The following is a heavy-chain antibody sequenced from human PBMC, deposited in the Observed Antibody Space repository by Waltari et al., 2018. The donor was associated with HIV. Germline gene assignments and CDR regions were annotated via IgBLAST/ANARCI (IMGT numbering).Heavy chain of an antibody. CDR3: ARAGRSFSSRPKTFDI. CDR2: IYYTGAA. J-gene: IGHJ3*02. D-gene: IGHD3-10*01. CDR1: GGSITSTNNY. V-gene: IGHV4-39*01. Sequence: QLQLWESGPGLVGASEALSLTCFVSGGSITSTNNYWGWIRQPPGGGLEWIGSIYYTGAACYGPSLKSRVTISVDTSKNQFSLKLSSVTATDAAVYFCARAGRSFSSRPKTFDIWGPGTMVTVSS.